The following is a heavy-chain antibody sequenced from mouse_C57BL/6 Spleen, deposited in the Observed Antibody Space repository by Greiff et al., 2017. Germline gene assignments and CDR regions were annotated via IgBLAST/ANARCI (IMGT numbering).Heavy chain of an antibody. CDR2: ISSGSSTI. Sequence: EVHLVESGGGLVKPGGSLKLSCAASGFTFSDYGMHWVRQAPEKGLEWVAYISSGSSTIYYADTVKGRFTISRDNAKNTLFLQMTSLRSEDTAMYYCARRYYCSSGYAMDYWGQGTSVTVSS. V-gene: IGHV5-17*01. CDR1: GFTFSDYG. CDR3: ARRYYCSSGYAMDY. D-gene: IGHD1-1*01. J-gene: IGHJ4*01.